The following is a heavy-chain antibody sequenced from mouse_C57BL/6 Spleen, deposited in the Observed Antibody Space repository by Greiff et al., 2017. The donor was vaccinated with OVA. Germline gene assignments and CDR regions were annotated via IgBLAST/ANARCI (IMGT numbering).Heavy chain of an antibody. V-gene: IGHV1-22*01. J-gene: IGHJ2*01. D-gene: IGHD2-4*01. CDR3: ARGGDYDGY. CDR1: GYTFTDYY. Sequence: DVKLQESGPELVKPGASVKMSCKASGYTFTDYYMHWVKQSHGKSLEWIGYINPNNGGTSYNQKFKGKATLTVNKSSSTAYMELRSLTSEDSAVYSGARGGDYDGYWGQGTTLTVSS. CDR2: INPNNGGT.